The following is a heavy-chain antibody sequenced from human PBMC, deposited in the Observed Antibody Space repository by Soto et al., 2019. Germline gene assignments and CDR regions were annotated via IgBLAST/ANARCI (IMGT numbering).Heavy chain of an antibody. CDR3: ARSIVVVPAAIKRSYYGMDV. D-gene: IGHD2-2*01. V-gene: IGHV1-2*04. Sequence: ASVQVSCKASGYTFTGYYMHWVRQAPGQGLEWMGWINPNSGGTNYAQKFQGWVTMTRDTSISTAYMELSRLRSDDTAVYYCARSIVVVPAAIKRSYYGMDVWGQGTTVTVSS. CDR2: INPNSGGT. CDR1: GYTFTGYY. J-gene: IGHJ6*02.